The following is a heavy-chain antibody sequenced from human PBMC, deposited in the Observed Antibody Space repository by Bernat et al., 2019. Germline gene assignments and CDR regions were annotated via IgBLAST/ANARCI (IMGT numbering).Heavy chain of an antibody. CDR2: IIPIFGTA. J-gene: IGHJ2*01. CDR3: ARDKTGYSSSWYGTGWYFDL. Sequence: QMQLVQSGAEVKKPGSSVKVSCKASGGTFSSYAISWVRQAPGQGLEWMGGIIPIFGTANYAQKFQGRVTITADKSTSTAYMELSSLRSEDTAVYYCARDKTGYSSSWYGTGWYFDLWGRGTLVTVSS. CDR1: GGTFSSYA. D-gene: IGHD6-13*01. V-gene: IGHV1-69*06.